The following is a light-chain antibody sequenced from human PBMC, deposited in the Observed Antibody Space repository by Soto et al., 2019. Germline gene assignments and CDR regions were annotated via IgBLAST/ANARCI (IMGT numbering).Light chain of an antibody. CDR2: DTT. CDR3: LLSYNGPYV. CDR1: TGAVTNGRY. Sequence: QAVVTQGPSLTVSPGGTVTLTCGSSTGAVTNGRYPYWFQQKPGQAPRTLIYDTTNRHSWTPARFSGSLLGGKAALTLSGAQPEDEAEYYCLLSYNGPYVFGTGTKVTVL. V-gene: IGLV7-46*01. J-gene: IGLJ1*01.